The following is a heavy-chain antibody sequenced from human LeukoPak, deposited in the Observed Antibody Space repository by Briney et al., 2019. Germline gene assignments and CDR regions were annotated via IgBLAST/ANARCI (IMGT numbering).Heavy chain of an antibody. CDR2: IIPIFGTA. D-gene: IGHD1-26*01. CDR3: ARVDPLVGAIDY. CDR1: GGTFSCYA. V-gene: IGHV1-69*05. Sequence: ASVKVSCKASGGTFSCYAISWVRQAPGQGLEWMGRIIPIFGTANYAQKFQGRVTITTDESTSTAYMELSSLRSEDTAVYYCARVDPLVGAIDYWGQGTLVTVSS. J-gene: IGHJ4*02.